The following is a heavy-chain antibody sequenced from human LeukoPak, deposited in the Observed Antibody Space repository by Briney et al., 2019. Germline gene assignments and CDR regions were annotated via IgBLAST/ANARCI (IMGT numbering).Heavy chain of an antibody. CDR2: MNPNSGKT. CDR3: ARGLYYYDSSGYFQTEYYFDY. D-gene: IGHD3-22*01. CDR1: GYTFTSYD. J-gene: IGHJ4*02. V-gene: IGHV1-8*01. Sequence: ASVKVSCKASGYTFTSYDINWVRQATGQGLEWMGWMNPNSGKTGYAQKFQGRVTMTRNTSISTAYMELSSLRSEDAAMYYCARGLYYYDSSGYFQTEYYFDYWGQGTLVTVSS.